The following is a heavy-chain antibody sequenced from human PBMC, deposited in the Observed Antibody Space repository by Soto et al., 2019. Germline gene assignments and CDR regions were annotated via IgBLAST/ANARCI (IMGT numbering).Heavy chain of an antibody. J-gene: IGHJ4*02. CDR3: ASQTYYYDSSGYYWGYFDY. CDR1: GGSISSGDYY. Sequence: PSETLSLTCTVSGGSISSGDYYWSWIRQPPGKGLEWIGYIYYSGSTYYNPSLKSRVTISVDTSKNQFSLKLSSVTAADTAVYYFASQTYYYDSSGYYWGYFDYWGQGTLVTVSS. D-gene: IGHD3-22*01. V-gene: IGHV4-30-4*01. CDR2: IYYSGST.